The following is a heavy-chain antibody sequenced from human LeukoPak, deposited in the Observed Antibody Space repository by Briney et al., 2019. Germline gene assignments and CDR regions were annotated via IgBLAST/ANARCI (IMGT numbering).Heavy chain of an antibody. CDR1: GYTFTNYA. J-gene: IGHJ4*02. CDR2: INTNTGKP. D-gene: IGHD4-17*01. CDR3: ARGHDGDLDY. Sequence: GASVKVSCKASGYTFTNYAMNWVRQAPGQGLEWMGWINTNTGKPAYAQGSTGRFVFSLDTSVSTAYLQISSLKAEDTAVYYCARGHDGDLDYWGQGTLVTVSS. V-gene: IGHV7-4-1*02.